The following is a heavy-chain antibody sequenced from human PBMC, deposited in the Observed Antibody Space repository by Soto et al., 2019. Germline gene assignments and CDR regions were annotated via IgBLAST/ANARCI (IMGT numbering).Heavy chain of an antibody. CDR1: GFTVSSNY. CDR3: ARKSGYPYYYYMDV. J-gene: IGHJ6*03. CDR2: IYSGGST. V-gene: IGHV3-53*04. Sequence: GGSLRLSCAASGFTVSSNYMSWVRQAPGKGLEWVSVIYSGGSTYYADSVKGRFTISRHNSKNTLYLQMNSLRAEDTAVYYCARKSGYPYYYYMDVWGKGTTVTVSS. D-gene: IGHD3-22*01.